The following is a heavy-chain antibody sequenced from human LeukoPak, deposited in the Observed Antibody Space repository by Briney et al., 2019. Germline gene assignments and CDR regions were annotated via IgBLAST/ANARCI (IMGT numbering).Heavy chain of an antibody. Sequence: GGSLRLSCAASGFTFSSYSMNWVRQAPGKGLEWVSSISSSSSYIYYADSVKGRFTISRDNAKNSLYLQMNSLRAEDTAVYYCATCDNGYDFWRGDAFDIWGQGTMVTVSS. V-gene: IGHV3-21*01. CDR2: ISSSSSYI. CDR3: ATCDNGYDFWRGDAFDI. D-gene: IGHD3-3*01. J-gene: IGHJ3*02. CDR1: GFTFSSYS.